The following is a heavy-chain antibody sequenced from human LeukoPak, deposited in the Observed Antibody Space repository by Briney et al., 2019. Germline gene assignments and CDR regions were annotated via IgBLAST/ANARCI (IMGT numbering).Heavy chain of an antibody. CDR1: GFTFSRYW. D-gene: IGHD6-19*01. Sequence: QPGGSLRLSCAASGFTFSRYWMHWVRQAPGKGLVWVSRINSDGSTTTYADSVTGRFTVSRDNAKNTQYLQMNSLRAEDTAVYYCARSSGWSPLIDYGMDVWGQGTTVTVSS. V-gene: IGHV3-74*01. J-gene: IGHJ6*02. CDR2: INSDGSTT. CDR3: ARSSGWSPLIDYGMDV.